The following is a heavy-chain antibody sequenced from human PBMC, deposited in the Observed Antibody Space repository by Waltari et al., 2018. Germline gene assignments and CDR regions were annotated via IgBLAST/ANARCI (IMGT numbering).Heavy chain of an antibody. Sequence: EVQLVESGGGLVQPGRSLRLSCAASGFTFDDYAMHWVRQAPGKGLEWVSGISWNSGSIGYADSVMGRFTISRDNAKNSLYLQMNSLRAEDTALYYCARTPLGGSYPDAFDIWGQGTMVTVSS. CDR1: GFTFDDYA. D-gene: IGHD1-26*01. V-gene: IGHV3-9*01. CDR2: ISWNSGSI. CDR3: ARTPLGGSYPDAFDI. J-gene: IGHJ3*02.